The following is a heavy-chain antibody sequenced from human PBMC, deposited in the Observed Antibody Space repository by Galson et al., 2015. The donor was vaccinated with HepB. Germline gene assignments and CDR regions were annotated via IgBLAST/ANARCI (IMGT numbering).Heavy chain of an antibody. Sequence: SLRLSCAASGFTFSSYGMHWVRQAPGKGLEWVAVISYDGSNKYYADSVKGRFTISRDNSKNTLYPQMNSLRAEDTAVYYCAKDLGWEQWLAGETVGYYYYYGMDVWGQGTTVTVSS. V-gene: IGHV3-30*18. CDR2: ISYDGSNK. CDR3: AKDLGWEQWLAGETVGYYYYYGMDV. CDR1: GFTFSSYG. J-gene: IGHJ6*02. D-gene: IGHD6-19*01.